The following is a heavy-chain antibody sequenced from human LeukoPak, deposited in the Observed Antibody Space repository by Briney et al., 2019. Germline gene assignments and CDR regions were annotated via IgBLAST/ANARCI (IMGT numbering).Heavy chain of an antibody. CDR1: GFTFSSYW. CDR2: IKQDGSEK. J-gene: IGHJ4*02. D-gene: IGHD3-22*01. CDR3: AKGVPGSGYLVDY. Sequence: GGSLRLSCAASGFTFSSYWMSWVRQAPGKGLEWVANIKQDGSEKYYVDSVKGRFTISRDNSKNTLYLQMNSLRAEDTAVYYCAKGVPGSGYLVDYWGQGTLVTVSS. V-gene: IGHV3-7*01.